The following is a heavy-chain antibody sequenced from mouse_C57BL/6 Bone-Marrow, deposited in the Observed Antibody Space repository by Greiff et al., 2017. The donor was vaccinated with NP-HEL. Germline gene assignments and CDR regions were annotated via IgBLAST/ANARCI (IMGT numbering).Heavy chain of an antibody. J-gene: IGHJ1*03. Sequence: VQLQQSGAELVRPGASVKLSCTASGFNIKDDYMHWVKQRPEQGLEWIGWIDPENGDTAYASKFQGKATITADTSSNTAYLQLSSLTSEDTAVYYCTTFYYGNYEWYFDVWGTGTTVTVSS. V-gene: IGHV14-4*01. D-gene: IGHD2-1*01. CDR1: GFNIKDDY. CDR2: IDPENGDT. CDR3: TTFYYGNYEWYFDV.